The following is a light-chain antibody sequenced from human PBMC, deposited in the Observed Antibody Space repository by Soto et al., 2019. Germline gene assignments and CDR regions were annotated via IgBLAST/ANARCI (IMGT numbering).Light chain of an antibody. V-gene: IGLV1-40*01. Sequence: QSVLTQTPSVSGAPGQRVTISCTGSSSNIRAGYDVHWYQQLPGTAPKLLIYGNTNRPSGVPDRFSGSKSGTSASLAITGLQAEDEADYYCQSYDISLSGSVFGGGTKLTVL. CDR2: GNT. CDR1: SSNIRAGYD. J-gene: IGLJ3*02. CDR3: QSYDISLSGSV.